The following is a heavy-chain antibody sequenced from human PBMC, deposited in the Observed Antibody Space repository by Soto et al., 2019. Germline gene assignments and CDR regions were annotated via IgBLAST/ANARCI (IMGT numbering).Heavy chain of an antibody. D-gene: IGHD2-2*01. J-gene: IGHJ5*02. CDR1: GFTFSNAW. CDR3: TTDPFIVVVPAAMGNWFDP. V-gene: IGHV3-15*01. CDR2: IKSKNDGGTT. Sequence: TGGSLRLSCAASGFTFSNAWMSWVRQAPGKELEWVGRIKSKNDGGTTDYAAPVKGRFTISRDDSKNTLYLQMNSLKTEDTAVYYCTTDPFIVVVPAAMGNWFDPWGQGTLVTVSS.